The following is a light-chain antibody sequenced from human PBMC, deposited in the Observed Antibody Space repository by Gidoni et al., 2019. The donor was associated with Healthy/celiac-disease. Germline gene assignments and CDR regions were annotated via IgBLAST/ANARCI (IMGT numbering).Light chain of an antibody. V-gene: IGKV1-39*01. CDR1: QSISSY. Sequence: DIQMTQSPSSLSASVGDRVTITCRASQSISSYLNWYQQKPGKDPKLLIYAASSLQSGVPSRFSGSGSGTDFTLTISSLQPEDFATYYCQQSYSTPPYTFGQXTKLEIK. CDR2: AAS. CDR3: QQSYSTPPYT. J-gene: IGKJ2*01.